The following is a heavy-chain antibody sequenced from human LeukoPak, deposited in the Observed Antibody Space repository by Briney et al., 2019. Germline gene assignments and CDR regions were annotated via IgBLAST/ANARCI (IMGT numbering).Heavy chain of an antibody. CDR2: IYPGDSDT. V-gene: IGHV5-51*01. CDR1: GYSFTSYW. CDR3: ARLDPAYSSSSRWFDP. D-gene: IGHD6-6*01. J-gene: IGHJ5*02. Sequence: GESLKISCKGSGYSFTSYWIGWVRQMPGKGLEWMGIIYPGDSDTRYSPSFQGQVTISADKSISIAYLQWSSLKASDTAMYYYARLDPAYSSSSRWFDPWGQGTLVTVSS.